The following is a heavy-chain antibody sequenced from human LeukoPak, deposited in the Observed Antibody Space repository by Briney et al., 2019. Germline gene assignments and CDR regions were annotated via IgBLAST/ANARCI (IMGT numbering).Heavy chain of an antibody. CDR3: ARGPSSSWYVD. CDR2: INPNSGGT. Sequence: GASVKVSCKASGYTFTCYYMHWVRHAPAQGLEWMGWINPNSGGTNYAQKFQGRVTMTRDTSISTAYMELSRLRSDDTAVYYCARGPSSSWYVDWGQGTLVTVSS. J-gene: IGHJ4*02. V-gene: IGHV1-2*02. D-gene: IGHD6-13*01. CDR1: GYTFTCYY.